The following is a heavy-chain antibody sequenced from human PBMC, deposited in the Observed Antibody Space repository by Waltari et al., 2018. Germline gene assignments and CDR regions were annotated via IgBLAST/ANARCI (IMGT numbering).Heavy chain of an antibody. D-gene: IGHD3-3*01. CDR2: FDPEDVET. CDR1: GITTNDFS. CDR3: TTGDLGAYDYFPDYYYYYMDV. J-gene: IGHJ6*03. V-gene: IGHV1-24*01. Sequence: QVQLVQAGAEVKKPAASVKVSCKVAGITTNDFSMHRGRKGPGKGSDGMGGFDPEDVETIYAEKFQGRLTMTEDTSTETAYMELSSLRSEDTAVYYCTTGDLGAYDYFPDYYYYYMDVWGKGTTVTVSS.